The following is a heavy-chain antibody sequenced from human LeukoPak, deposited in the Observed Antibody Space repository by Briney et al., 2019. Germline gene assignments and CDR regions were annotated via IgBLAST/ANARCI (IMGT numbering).Heavy chain of an antibody. J-gene: IGHJ4*02. Sequence: GGALRLSCVGSGFTFSTYWMSWGRQAPGKGVECVATIKQDGSVKNYGDSVQGRFTISRDNSKNTLYLQMNSLRAEDTAVYYCARDKAGVFDYWGQGTLVTVSS. CDR3: ARDKAGVFDY. V-gene: IGHV3-7*01. CDR1: GFTFSTYW. CDR2: IKQDGSVK. D-gene: IGHD6-13*01.